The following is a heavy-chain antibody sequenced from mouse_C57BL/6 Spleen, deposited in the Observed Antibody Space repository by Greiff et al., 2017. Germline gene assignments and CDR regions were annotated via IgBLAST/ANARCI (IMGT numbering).Heavy chain of an antibody. J-gene: IGHJ4*01. CDR2: IWSGGST. CDR1: GFSLTSYG. D-gene: IGHD1-1*01. Sequence: VKLVESGPGLVQPSQSLSITCTVSGFSLTSYGVHWVRQSPGKGLEWLGVIWSGGSTDYNAAFISRLSISKDNSKSQVFFKMNSLQADDTAIYYCARSTTVVATGYAMDYWGQGTSVTVSA. CDR3: ARSTTVVATGYAMDY. V-gene: IGHV2-2*01.